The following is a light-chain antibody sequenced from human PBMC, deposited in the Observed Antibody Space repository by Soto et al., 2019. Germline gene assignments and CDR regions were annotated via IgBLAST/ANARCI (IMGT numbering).Light chain of an antibody. CDR1: QSISIW. CDR2: NAS. V-gene: IGKV1-5*01. J-gene: IGKJ1*01. Sequence: DIQMTQSPSTLSASVGDRVTISCRASQSISIWLAWYQQKPGKAPKLLIFNASTLKSGVPSRFIGSGSGTEFPLTLHGPPPDDFATYLRQKVNCYSTWTFGQRTRVEIK. CDR3: QKVNCYSTWT.